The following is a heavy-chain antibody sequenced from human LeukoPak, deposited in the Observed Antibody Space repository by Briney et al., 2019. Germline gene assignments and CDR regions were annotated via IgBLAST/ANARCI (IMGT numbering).Heavy chain of an antibody. Sequence: GGSLRLSCAASGFTFSDYTMNWVRQAPGKGLEWVSSISRSSSYIYYPDSVKGRFTISRDNAKNSLYLQMNSLSAEDTAVYYCAIGRSGWYTFDSWGQGTLVTVSS. J-gene: IGHJ4*02. CDR1: GFTFSDYT. V-gene: IGHV3-21*01. CDR2: ISRSSSYI. D-gene: IGHD6-19*01. CDR3: AIGRSGWYTFDS.